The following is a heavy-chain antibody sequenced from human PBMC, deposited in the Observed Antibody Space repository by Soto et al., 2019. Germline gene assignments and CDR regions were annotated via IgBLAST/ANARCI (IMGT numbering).Heavy chain of an antibody. CDR1: GYTFTSYG. D-gene: IGHD1-26*01. J-gene: IGHJ4*02. V-gene: IGHV1-18*01. CDR2: ISAYNGNT. CDR3: ERDSGYQWEPTEKAFDY. Sequence: QVQLVQSGAEVKKPGASVKVSCKASGYTFTSYGISWVRQAPGQGLEWMGWISAYNGNTNYAQKLQGRVTMTTDTSTSTAYMELRSLRSDDTAVYYCERDSGYQWEPTEKAFDYWGQGTLVTVSS.